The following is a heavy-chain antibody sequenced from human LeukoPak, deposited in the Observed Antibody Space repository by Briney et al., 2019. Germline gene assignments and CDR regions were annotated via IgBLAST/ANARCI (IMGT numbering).Heavy chain of an antibody. V-gene: IGHV1-18*01. CDR1: GYTFTNYG. J-gene: IGHJ4*02. CDR2: ISAYYDET. CDR3: AVRNTSSWAPFDF. Sequence: GASVKVSCKASGYTFTNYGISWVRQAPGQGLEWMGWISAYYDETNYAEKLQGRVTMTTDTSTSTAYMELRSLRSDDTAIYYCAVRNTSSWAPFDFWGQGTLGTLSS. D-gene: IGHD6-13*01.